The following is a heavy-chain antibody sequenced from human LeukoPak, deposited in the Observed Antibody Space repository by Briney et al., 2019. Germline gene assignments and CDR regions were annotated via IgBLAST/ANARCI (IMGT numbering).Heavy chain of an antibody. CDR3: AKTTAMTVNWFDP. V-gene: IGHV3-30*02. CDR1: GFTFSSYG. Sequence: PGGSLRLSCAASGFTFSSYGMHWVRQAPGKGLEWVAFIRYDGSNIYYADSVRGRFTISRDNSKRTLYLQMNSLRPEDTAVYYCAKTTAMTVNWFDPWGQGTQVTVSS. J-gene: IGHJ5*02. CDR2: IRYDGSNI. D-gene: IGHD5-18*01.